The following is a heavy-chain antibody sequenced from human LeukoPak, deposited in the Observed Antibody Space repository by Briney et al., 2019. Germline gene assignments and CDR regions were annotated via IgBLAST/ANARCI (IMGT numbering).Heavy chain of an antibody. J-gene: IGHJ4*02. Sequence: GRSLRLSCAASGFTFSSYGVHWVRQAPGKGLEWVAVISYDGSNKYYAGSVKGRFTISRDNSKNTLYLQMNSLRAEDTAVYYCAKEIYSDSSAYVDYWGQGTLVTVSS. D-gene: IGHD3-22*01. V-gene: IGHV3-30*18. CDR3: AKEIYSDSSAYVDY. CDR2: ISYDGSNK. CDR1: GFTFSSYG.